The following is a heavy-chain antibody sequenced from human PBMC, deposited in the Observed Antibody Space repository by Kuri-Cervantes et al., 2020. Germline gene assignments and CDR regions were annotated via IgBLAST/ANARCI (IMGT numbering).Heavy chain of an antibody. CDR3: ARDGVGDTAMAYYYYGMDV. D-gene: IGHD5-18*01. J-gene: IGHJ6*02. CDR1: GYTFTGYY. V-gene: IGHV1-2*02. CDR2: ISPNSGGT. Sequence: ASVKVSCKASGYTFTGYYMHWVRQAPGQGLEWMGWISPNSGGTNYAQKFQGRVTMTRDTSISTAYMELSRLRSDDTAVYYCARDGVGDTAMAYYYYGMDVWGQGTTVTVSS.